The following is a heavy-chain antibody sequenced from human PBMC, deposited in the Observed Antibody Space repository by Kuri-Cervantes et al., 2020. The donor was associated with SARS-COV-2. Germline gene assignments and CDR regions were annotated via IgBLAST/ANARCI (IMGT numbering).Heavy chain of an antibody. CDR1: GSSISSYY. V-gene: IGHV4-39*01. CDR2: IYYSGST. J-gene: IGHJ4*02. D-gene: IGHD2-2*01. CDR3: ARRRGGYCSSTSCPGYFGY. Sequence: SETLSLTCTVSGSSISSYYWSWVRQPPGKGLEWIGSIYYSGSTYYNPSLKSRVTISVDTSKNQFSLKLSSVTAADTAVYYCARRRGGYCSSTSCPGYFGYWGQGTLVTVSS.